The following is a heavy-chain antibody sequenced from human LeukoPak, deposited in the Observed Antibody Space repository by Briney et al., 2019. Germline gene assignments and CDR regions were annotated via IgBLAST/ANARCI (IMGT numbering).Heavy chain of an antibody. J-gene: IGHJ4*02. D-gene: IGHD3-16*01. Sequence: GESLKISCKASGYNFANYWIGWVRQMPGIGLEWMGIMYPGDSDTRYSPSFQGQVTISADKSITTVFLQWSSLKASDTAMYYCARHGYATDYWGQGTLVTVSS. CDR3: ARHGYATDY. CDR2: MYPGDSDT. CDR1: GYNFANYW. V-gene: IGHV5-51*01.